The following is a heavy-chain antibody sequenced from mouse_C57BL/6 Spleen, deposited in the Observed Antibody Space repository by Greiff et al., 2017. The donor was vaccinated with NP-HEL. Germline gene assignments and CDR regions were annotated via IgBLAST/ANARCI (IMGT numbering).Heavy chain of an antibody. CDR3: AICGNYGYFDV. CDR2: IHPSDSET. Sequence: QVQLQQPGAELVKPGASVKVSCKASGYTFTSYWMHWVKQRPGQGLEWIGRIHPSDSETNYNQKFKGKATLTVDKSSSTAYMQLSSLTSEDSAVYYCAICGNYGYFDVWGTGTTVTVSS. V-gene: IGHV1-74*01. J-gene: IGHJ1*03. CDR1: GYTFTSYW. D-gene: IGHD1-1*02.